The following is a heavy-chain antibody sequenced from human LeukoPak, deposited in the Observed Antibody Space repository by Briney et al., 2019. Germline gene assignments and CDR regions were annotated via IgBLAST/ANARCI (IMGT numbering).Heavy chain of an antibody. CDR3: ARGYCSSTSCYGDAFDI. Sequence: GESLKISCKGSGYSFTSYWIGWVRQMPGKGLEWMGVIYPGDSDTRYSPSFQGQVTTSADKSISTAYLQWSSLKASDTAMYYCARGYCSSTSCYGDAFDIWGQGTMVTVSS. V-gene: IGHV5-51*03. CDR1: GYSFTSYW. CDR2: IYPGDSDT. J-gene: IGHJ3*02. D-gene: IGHD2-2*01.